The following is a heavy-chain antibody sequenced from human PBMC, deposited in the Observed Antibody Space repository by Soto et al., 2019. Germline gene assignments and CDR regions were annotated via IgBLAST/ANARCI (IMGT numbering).Heavy chain of an antibody. V-gene: IGHV1-18*01. D-gene: IGHD3-3*01. CDR2: ISAYNGNT. CDR1: GGTFSSYT. J-gene: IGHJ5*02. CDR3: ARVITIFGVVISRPWFDP. Sequence: ASVKVSCKASGGTFSSYTISWVRQAPGQGLEWMGWISAYNGNTNYAQKLQGRVTMTTDTSTSTAYMELRSLRSDDTAVYYCARVITIFGVVISRPWFDPWGQGTLVTVSS.